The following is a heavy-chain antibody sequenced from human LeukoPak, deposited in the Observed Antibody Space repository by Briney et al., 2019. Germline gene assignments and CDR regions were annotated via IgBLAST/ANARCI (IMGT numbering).Heavy chain of an antibody. D-gene: IGHD3-22*01. CDR1: GFTVSSKY. CDR3: AKATHRISYYDSFRFDY. J-gene: IGHJ4*02. CDR2: ISGSGGST. Sequence: PGGSLRLSCAASGFTVSSKYMTWVRQVPGKGLEWVSGISGSGGSTYYADSVKGRFTISRDNSKNTLYLQMNSLRAEDTAVYYCAKATHRISYYDSFRFDYWGQGTLVTVSS. V-gene: IGHV3-23*01.